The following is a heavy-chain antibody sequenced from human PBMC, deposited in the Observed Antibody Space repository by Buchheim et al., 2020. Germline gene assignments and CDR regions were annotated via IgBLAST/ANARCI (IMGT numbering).Heavy chain of an antibody. J-gene: IGHJ4*02. V-gene: IGHV3-30*04. CDR1: GFTFSSYA. CDR2: ISYDGSNK. D-gene: IGHD2-21*01. Sequence: QVQLVESGGGVVQPGRSLRLSCAASGFTFSSYAMHWVRQAPGKGLEWVAVISYDGSNKYYADSVKGRFTISRDNSKTTLYLQMNSLRAEDTAVYYCARSLVIANKPIDYWGQGTL. CDR3: ARSLVIANKPIDY.